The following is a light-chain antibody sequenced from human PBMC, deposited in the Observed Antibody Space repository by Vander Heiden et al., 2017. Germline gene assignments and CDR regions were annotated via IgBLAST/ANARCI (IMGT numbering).Light chain of an antibody. CDR3: QAGDISTVV. CDR2: QGR. Sequence: SYALTQPPSVSVSPGQTASISCSGDKLGAKNAGWYQQKPGHSHVVVIEQGRKRPAGIPERFSGSNSGNTATLTISGTQAMDEADYYCQAGDISTVVFGGGTKLTVL. CDR1: KLGAKN. J-gene: IGLJ2*01. V-gene: IGLV3-1*01.